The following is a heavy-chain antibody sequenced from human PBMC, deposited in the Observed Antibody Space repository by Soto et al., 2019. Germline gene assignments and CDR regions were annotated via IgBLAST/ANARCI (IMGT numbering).Heavy chain of an antibody. CDR1: GGSISSYY. D-gene: IGHD6-19*01. Sequence: SETLSLTCTVSGGSISSYYWSWIRQPPGKGLEWIGYIYYSGSTNYNPSLKSRVTISVDTSKNQFSLKLSSVTAADTAVYYCARRRAVASEPLMDYWGQGTLVTGSS. CDR2: IYYSGST. CDR3: ARRRAVASEPLMDY. J-gene: IGHJ4*02. V-gene: IGHV4-59*08.